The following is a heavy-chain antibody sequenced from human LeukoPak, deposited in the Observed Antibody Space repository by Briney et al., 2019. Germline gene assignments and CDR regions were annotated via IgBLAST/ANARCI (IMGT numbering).Heavy chain of an antibody. CDR1: GGTFSSYA. D-gene: IGHD3-10*01. J-gene: IGHJ4*02. V-gene: IGHV1-69*05. CDR2: IIPIFGTA. CDR3: ASNSMVRGVIGFDY. Sequence: SVKVSCKASGGTFSSYAISWVRHAPGQGLEWIGGIIPIFGTANYAQKFQGRVTITTDESTSTAYMELRSLRSEDTAVYYCASNSMVRGVIGFDYWGQGTLVTVSS.